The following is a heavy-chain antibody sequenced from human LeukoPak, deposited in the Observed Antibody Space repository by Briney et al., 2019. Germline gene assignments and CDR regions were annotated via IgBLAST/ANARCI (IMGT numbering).Heavy chain of an antibody. D-gene: IGHD3-10*01. CDR1: GFIVTSNY. CDR2: IYSGGTT. V-gene: IGHV3-53*01. J-gene: IGHJ6*03. Sequence: GGSLRLSCAVSGFIVTSNYMSWVRLAPGKGLGWVSTIYSGGTTFYTDSVRGRFTISRDNSKDTLYLQMSSLRAEDAAIYYCARVVYYYASVSYNYYMDVWGKGTTVTISS. CDR3: ARVVYYYASVSYNYYMDV.